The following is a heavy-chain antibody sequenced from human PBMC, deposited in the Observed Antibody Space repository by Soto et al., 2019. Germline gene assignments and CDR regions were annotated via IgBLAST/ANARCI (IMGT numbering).Heavy chain of an antibody. CDR1: GGSISSSGHY. J-gene: IGHJ6*02. D-gene: IGHD2-15*01. CDR3: SRHYCSGGSCYYYGMDV. CDR2: IHYSGDA. V-gene: IGHV4-39*01. Sequence: PSETLSLTCTVSGGSISSSGHYWGWVRQPPGKGLEWIGTIHYSGDAYYNPSLKSRVSISVDTSKSQFSLKLNSVTAADTALYYCSRHYCSGGSCYYYGMDVWGPGTTVTVSS.